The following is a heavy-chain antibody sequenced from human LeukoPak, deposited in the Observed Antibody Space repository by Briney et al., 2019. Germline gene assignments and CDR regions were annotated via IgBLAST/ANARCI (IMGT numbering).Heavy chain of an antibody. CDR3: ARHVTTVVNGEYFDL. D-gene: IGHD4-23*01. J-gene: IGHJ2*01. CDR1: GGSISSYY. CDR2: IHSSGYT. Sequence: SETLSLTCTVSGGSISSYYWSWIRQPPGQGLEWIAYIHSSGYTNYNPSLKSRVTISVDTSKNQFSLKLSSVTAADTAVYYCARHVTTVVNGEYFDLWGRGTLVTVSS. V-gene: IGHV4-4*09.